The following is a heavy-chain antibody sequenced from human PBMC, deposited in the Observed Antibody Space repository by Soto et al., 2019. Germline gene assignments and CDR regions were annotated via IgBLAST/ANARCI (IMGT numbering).Heavy chain of an antibody. Sequence: PGGSLRLSCAASRFTFSTYNMNWVRQAPGKGLEWVSYISSTVSTIHYADSVKGRFTISRDNAKNSLYLQMNSLRDEDTAVYYCATDYNWNSNFDYWGQGTLVTVSS. D-gene: IGHD1-7*01. J-gene: IGHJ4*02. CDR2: ISSTVSTI. CDR1: RFTFSTYN. CDR3: ATDYNWNSNFDY. V-gene: IGHV3-48*02.